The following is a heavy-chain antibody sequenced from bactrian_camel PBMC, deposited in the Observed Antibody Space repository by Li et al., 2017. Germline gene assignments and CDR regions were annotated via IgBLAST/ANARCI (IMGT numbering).Heavy chain of an antibody. CDR2: ITNSGRP. D-gene: IGHD3*01. J-gene: IGHJ4*01. V-gene: IGHV3S53*01. CDR3: AEGRGSRGEHCYSLNY. Sequence: QLVESGGGSVQAGGSLRLSCAAGDYIYSSDCVAWFRQSPGKQREKVASITNSGRPTYADFVKGRFTISQDSAKNTVYLQMNNLQPEDTATYYCAEGRGSRGEHCYSLNYWGQGTQVTVSS. CDR1: DYIYSSDC.